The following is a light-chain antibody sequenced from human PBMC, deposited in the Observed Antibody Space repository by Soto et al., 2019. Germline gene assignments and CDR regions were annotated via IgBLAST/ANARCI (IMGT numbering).Light chain of an antibody. V-gene: IGKV3-20*01. Sequence: EIVLTQSPGTLSLSPGERATLSCRASQSVSSSYLAWYQQKPGLAPRLLIYGASSRATGIPDRFSGSGSGADFTLTISRLEPDDFAVYYCQHYGGSPPVTFGQGTKLEIK. J-gene: IGKJ2*01. CDR1: QSVSSSY. CDR3: QHYGGSPPVT. CDR2: GAS.